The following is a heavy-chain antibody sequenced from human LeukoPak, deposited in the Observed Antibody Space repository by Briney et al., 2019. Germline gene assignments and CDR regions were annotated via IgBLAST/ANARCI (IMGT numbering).Heavy chain of an antibody. Sequence: SVKVSCKASGGTFSSYAISWVRQAPGQGLEWMGGIIPIFGTANYAQKFQGRVTITADDSTSTAYMELSSLRSEDTAVYYCARLSLYCSSTSCYGVRYYYYGMDVWGQGTTVTVSS. CDR1: GGTFSSYA. D-gene: IGHD2-2*01. CDR2: IIPIFGTA. V-gene: IGHV1-69*13. J-gene: IGHJ6*02. CDR3: ARLSLYCSSTSCYGVRYYYYGMDV.